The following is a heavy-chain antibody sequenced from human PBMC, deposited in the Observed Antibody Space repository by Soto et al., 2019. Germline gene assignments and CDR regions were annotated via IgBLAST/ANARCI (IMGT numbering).Heavy chain of an antibody. CDR2: IDNGGNT. CDR3: VKRSLLMAPT. D-gene: IGHD1-26*01. J-gene: IGHJ4*02. Sequence: PAGTLFLTCSVSGGSISGSSYYWGWIRQPPGKGLEWIGSIDNGGNTHYNAPLKSRVIISADTSKNQFSLSLNSVTAADTAVYYCVKRSLLMAPTWGQGIQVTVSS. V-gene: IGHV4-39*01. CDR1: GGSISGSSYY.